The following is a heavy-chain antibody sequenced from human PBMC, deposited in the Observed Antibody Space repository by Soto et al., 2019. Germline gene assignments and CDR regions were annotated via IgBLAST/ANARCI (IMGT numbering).Heavy chain of an antibody. CDR1: GGCVNGAGYS. CDR3: ARAQFYSVSRHYYSLLFPS. V-gene: IGHV4-30-2*01. Sequence: SENLSITCAVYGGCVNGAGYSWTCIRQTKGGGLEWIGYIYHSGTTLYNPSLSTRLTLSSDRSNTRSSLTRNSMTDEDSAVYYCARAQFYSVSRHYYSLLFPSWA. D-gene: IGHD3-10*01. CDR2: IYHSGTT. J-gene: IGHJ5*01.